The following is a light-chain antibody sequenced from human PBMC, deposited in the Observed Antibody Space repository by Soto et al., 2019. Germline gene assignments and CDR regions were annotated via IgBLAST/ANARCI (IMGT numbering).Light chain of an antibody. CDR2: DAS. CDR1: DDITTY. Sequence: DIQLTQSPSTLSSSVGDRVTITCHASDDITTYLNWYKQKPGKAPKLLIYDASDLETGVPSRFSGSVSGSDFTFTISNVQPEDAATYFCQHYHTLPPELTFGQGTRLEIK. CDR3: QHYHTLPPELT. J-gene: IGKJ5*01. V-gene: IGKV1-33*01.